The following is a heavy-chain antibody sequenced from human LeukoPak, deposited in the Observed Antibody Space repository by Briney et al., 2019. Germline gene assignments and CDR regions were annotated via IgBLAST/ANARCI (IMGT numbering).Heavy chain of an antibody. CDR2: IFPGDSDT. CDR1: GYTFTTYW. J-gene: IGHJ4*02. CDR3: ASDVSSRYFSHFDY. V-gene: IGHV5-51*01. D-gene: IGHD3-22*01. Sequence: GESLKISCKGSGYTFTTYWIGWVRQMPGKGLEWMGIIFPGDSDTRYSPSFQGQVTISVDKSISTAYLQWSSLRASDTAMYYCASDVSSRYFSHFDYWGQGTLVTVSS.